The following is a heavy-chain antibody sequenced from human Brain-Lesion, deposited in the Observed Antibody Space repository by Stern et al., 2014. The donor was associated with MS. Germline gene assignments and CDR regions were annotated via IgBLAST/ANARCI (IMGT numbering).Heavy chain of an antibody. CDR3: ATLSPGAGGNYYRHFDY. CDR1: GYTLTELS. J-gene: IGHJ4*02. V-gene: IGHV1-24*01. CDR2: FDPEDGET. Sequence: VQLVESGAEVKKPGASVKVSCTVSGYTLTELSMPWVRQAPRQGLEWMGGFDPEDGETIYAQKFQGRVTMTEDTSTDTAYMELSSLRSEDTAVYYCATLSPGAGGNYYRHFDYWGQGTLVTVSS. D-gene: IGHD1-26*01.